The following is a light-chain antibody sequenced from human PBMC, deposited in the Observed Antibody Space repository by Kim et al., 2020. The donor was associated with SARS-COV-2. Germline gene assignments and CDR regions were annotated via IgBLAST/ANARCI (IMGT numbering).Light chain of an antibody. CDR1: NLGDKN. V-gene: IGLV3-1*01. CDR2: EDI. CDR3: QEWDSSPVV. Sequence: SYELTQPPSVSVSPGQTAIITCSGNNLGDKNVCWYQQRPGQSPLLVIYEDIKRPSGIPERVSGSNSGNTATLTISGTQAMDEADYYCQEWDSSPVVFGRG. J-gene: IGLJ2*01.